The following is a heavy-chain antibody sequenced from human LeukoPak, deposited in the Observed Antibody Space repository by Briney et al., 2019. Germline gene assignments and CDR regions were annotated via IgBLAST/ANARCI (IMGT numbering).Heavy chain of an antibody. CDR3: ARGQLGSGMDDP. J-gene: IGHJ5*02. CDR2: NHHSGSA. V-gene: IGHV4-59*01. D-gene: IGHD3-10*01. Sequence: PSETLSLTCSVTGVSLSSYYWSWIRQPPGKGLEWIGYNHHSGSANYNPSLKSRATIVVDTSKNQFPLKLTSVTAADTAVYYCARGQLGSGMDDPWGQGTLVTVSS. CDR1: GVSLSSYY.